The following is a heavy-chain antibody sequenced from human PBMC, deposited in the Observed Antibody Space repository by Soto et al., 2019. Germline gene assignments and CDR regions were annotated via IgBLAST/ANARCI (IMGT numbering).Heavy chain of an antibody. V-gene: IGHV4-59*01. CDR2: IYYSGST. CDR1: GGSISSYY. J-gene: IGHJ6*02. CDR3: ARAGRKYQQNYYYYGMDV. D-gene: IGHD2-2*01. Sequence: SETLSLTCTVSGGSISSYYWSWIRQPPGKGLEWIGYIYYSGSTNYNPSLKSRVTISVDTSRNQFSLKLSSVTAADTAVYYCARAGRKYQQNYYYYGMDVWGQGTTVTVSS.